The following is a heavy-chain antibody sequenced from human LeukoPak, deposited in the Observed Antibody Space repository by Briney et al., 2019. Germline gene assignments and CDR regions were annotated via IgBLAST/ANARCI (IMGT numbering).Heavy chain of an antibody. D-gene: IGHD3-22*01. V-gene: IGHV3-64*01. Sequence: GGSLRLSCAASGFTFRSYGMHWVRQAPGKGLEYVSAISSNGGRTYYANSVKGRFTISRDNSRNTLYLQMGSLRAEDMAVYYCATYYYDSGGFHFHHWGQGTLVTVPS. CDR1: GFTFRSYG. CDR2: ISSNGGRT. J-gene: IGHJ1*01. CDR3: ATYYYDSGGFHFHH.